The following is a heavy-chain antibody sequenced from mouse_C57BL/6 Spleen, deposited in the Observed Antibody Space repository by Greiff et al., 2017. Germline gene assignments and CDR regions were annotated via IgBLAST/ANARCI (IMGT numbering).Heavy chain of an antibody. CDR3: ARDRYYGSSYWYFDV. CDR2: ISYDGSN. Sequence: VQLQQSGPGLVNPSPSLSLSCSVTGYSITSGYYWNWIRQFPGNKLEWMGYISYDGSNNYNPSFKNRISITRDTSKNQFFLKLNSVTTEDTAAYYCARDRYYGSSYWYFDVWGTGTTVTVSS. D-gene: IGHD1-1*01. V-gene: IGHV3-6*01. CDR1: GYSITSGYY. J-gene: IGHJ1*03.